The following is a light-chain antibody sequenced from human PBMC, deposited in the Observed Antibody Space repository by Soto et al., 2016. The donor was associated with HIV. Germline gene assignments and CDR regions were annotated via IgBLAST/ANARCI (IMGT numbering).Light chain of an antibody. V-gene: IGLV3-21*03. CDR2: DDS. CDR1: NVGTQS. Sequence: SYELTQPPSVSVAPGKTARITCGGDNVGTQSVHWHQRRPGQAPVLVVFDDSDRPSGIPDRFSGSKSGNTATLTINRVDAGDEADYYCQVWDRRSDHVVFGGGTKLSVL. J-gene: IGLJ3*02. CDR3: QVWDRRSDHVV.